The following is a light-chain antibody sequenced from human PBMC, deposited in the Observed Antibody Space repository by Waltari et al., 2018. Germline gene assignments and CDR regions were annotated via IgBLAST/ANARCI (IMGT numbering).Light chain of an antibody. CDR2: DVT. CDR3: SSFTARTNVV. V-gene: IGLV2-8*01. CDR1: SSDVGGYNS. Sequence: QSALTQPPSASGSPGQSVTISCTGTSSDVGGYNSVSWYQQHPGKAPKLLIYDVTKRPSGVPDRFSASKSGDTASLTVSGLQAEDEADYYCSSFTARTNVVFGGGTKLTVL. J-gene: IGLJ2*01.